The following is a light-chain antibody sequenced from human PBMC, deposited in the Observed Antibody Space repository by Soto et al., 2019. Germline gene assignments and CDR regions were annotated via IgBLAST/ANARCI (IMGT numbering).Light chain of an antibody. V-gene: IGLV1-47*01. CDR2: RNR. J-gene: IGLJ1*01. CDR1: SSNIGSNT. Sequence: QSVLTQPPSASGTPGQRVTISCSGSSSNIGSNTVYWYQQLPGTAPKLLIYRNRQRPSGVPDRFSGSKSGTSASLAISGLRSEDEADYYCAAWDDSLSGSYVFGTGTKLTVL. CDR3: AAWDDSLSGSYV.